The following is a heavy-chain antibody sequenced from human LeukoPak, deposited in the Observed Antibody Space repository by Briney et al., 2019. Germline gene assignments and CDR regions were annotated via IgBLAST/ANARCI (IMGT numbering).Heavy chain of an antibody. CDR2: INHSGST. V-gene: IGHV4-34*01. CDR1: GGSFSGYY. CDR3: ARGYSSSWLTSDY. Sequence: SETLSLTCAVYGGSFSGYYWSWIRQPPGKGLEWIGEINHSGSTNYNPSLKSRVTISVDTSKNQFSLKLSSVTAADTAVYYCARGYSSSWLTSDYWGQGTLVTVSS. J-gene: IGHJ4*02. D-gene: IGHD6-13*01.